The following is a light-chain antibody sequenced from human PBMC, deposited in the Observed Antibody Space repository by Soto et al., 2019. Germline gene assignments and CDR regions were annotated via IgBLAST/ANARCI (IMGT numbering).Light chain of an antibody. J-gene: IGKJ2*01. V-gene: IGKV1-33*01. CDR2: DAS. CDR1: HDINNN. CDR3: QHYDILPGYT. Sequence: DIQMTQSPSSLSAYIGDRVTITCQASHDINNNLNWYQQKPRKAPKLLIHDASTLEKGVPSRFSGSGSGTDFTFTISSLQPEDIASYYCQHYDILPGYTFGQGTKLEIK.